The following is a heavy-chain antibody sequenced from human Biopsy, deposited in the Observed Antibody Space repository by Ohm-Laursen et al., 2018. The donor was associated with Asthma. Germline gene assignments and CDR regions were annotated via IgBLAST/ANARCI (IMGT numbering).Heavy chain of an antibody. V-gene: IGHV1-69*01. CDR2: IIPIVGTT. J-gene: IGHJ2*01. D-gene: IGHD3-16*01. CDR1: GGTFSSDA. Sequence: SSVKVSCKASGGTFSSDAIGWVRQAPGQGLEWMGGIIPIVGTTAYAQKFQGRVTITANEATSTAYMELSSLRSEDTAVYYCARDQGDFWFFDLWGRGSLVTVSS. CDR3: ARDQGDFWFFDL.